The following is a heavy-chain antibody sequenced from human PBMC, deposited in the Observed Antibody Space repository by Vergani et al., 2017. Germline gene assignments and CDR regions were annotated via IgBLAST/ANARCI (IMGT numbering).Heavy chain of an antibody. J-gene: IGHJ3*01. V-gene: IGHV4-4*07. D-gene: IGHD3-10*01. CDR2: IYTSGST. Sequence: QVQLQESGPGLVKPSETLSLTCTLSGGSISSYYWSWIRQPAGKGLEWIGRIYTSGSTNYNPSLKSRVTMSVDTSKIQFSLKLSSVTAADTAVYYCARGPSPYYGSGNRRFDPWGQGTMVTVSS. CDR3: ARGPSPYYGSGNRRFDP. CDR1: GGSISSYY.